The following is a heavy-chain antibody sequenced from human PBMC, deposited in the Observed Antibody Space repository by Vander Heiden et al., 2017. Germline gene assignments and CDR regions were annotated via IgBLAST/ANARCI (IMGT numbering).Heavy chain of an antibody. CDR3: ARDHGGASFLDY. CDR2: IWYDGSNK. V-gene: IGHV3-33*01. J-gene: IGHJ4*02. D-gene: IGHD3-16*01. CDR1: GFTFSSYS. Sequence: QVQLVESGGGVVQPGRSLRLSCAASGFTFSSYSMHWVRQAPGKGLEWVAVIWYDGSNKYYVDSVKGRFTISRDNSKGTLYLQMNSLRAEDTAVYYCARDHGGASFLDYWGQGTLVIVSP.